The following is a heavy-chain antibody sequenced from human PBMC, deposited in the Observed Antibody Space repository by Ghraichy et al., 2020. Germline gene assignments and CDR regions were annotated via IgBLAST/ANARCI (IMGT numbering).Heavy chain of an antibody. D-gene: IGHD3-3*01. CDR1: GGSISRYY. J-gene: IGHJ6*02. V-gene: IGHV4-59*01. CDR2: IYYSGST. CDR3: ARDREWYYDFWSGYYTGYGMDV. Sequence: SQTLSLTCTVSGGSISRYYWSWIRQPPGKVLEWIGYIYYSGSTNYNPSLKSRVTISVDTSKNQFSLKLSSVTAADTAVYYCARDREWYYDFWSGYYTGYGMDVWSQGTTVTVSS.